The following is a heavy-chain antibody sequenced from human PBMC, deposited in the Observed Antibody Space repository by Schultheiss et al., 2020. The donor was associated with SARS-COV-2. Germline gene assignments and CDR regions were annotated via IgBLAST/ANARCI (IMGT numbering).Heavy chain of an antibody. J-gene: IGHJ6*03. V-gene: IGHV3-21*01. CDR2: ISSSSSYI. CDR3: ASVWTIWQQLPNYYYMDV. Sequence: GGSLRLSCAASGFTFSSYSMNWVRQAPGKGLEWVSSISSSSSYIYYADSVKGRFTISRDNAKNSLYLQMNSLRAEDTAVYYCASVWTIWQQLPNYYYMDVWGKGTTVTVSS. CDR1: GFTFSSYS. D-gene: IGHD6-13*01.